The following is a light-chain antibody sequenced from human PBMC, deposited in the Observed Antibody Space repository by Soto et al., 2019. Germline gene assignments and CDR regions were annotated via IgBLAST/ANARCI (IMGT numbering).Light chain of an antibody. V-gene: IGKV1-5*01. CDR3: QQYNSPFT. CDR2: DAS. Sequence: DIQMTQSPSTLSASVGDRVTITCRASQSISSWLAWYQQKPGKAPKLLIYDASSLESGVPSRFSGSGSGTEFTLTNSSRQPDDFATYYCQQYNSPFTFGPGTKVDI. CDR1: QSISSW. J-gene: IGKJ3*01.